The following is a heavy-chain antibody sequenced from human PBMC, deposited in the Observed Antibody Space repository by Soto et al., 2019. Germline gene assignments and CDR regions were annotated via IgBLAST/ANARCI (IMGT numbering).Heavy chain of an antibody. Sequence: ASVKVSCKASGYTFTGYYMHWVRQAPGQGLEWMGWINPNSGGTNYAQKFQGWVTMTRDTSISTAYMELSRLRSDDTAVYYCARADSGSGSYYNSAGGGMDVWGQGTTVTVSS. CDR2: INPNSGGT. J-gene: IGHJ6*02. CDR1: GYTFTGYY. V-gene: IGHV1-2*04. D-gene: IGHD3-10*01. CDR3: ARADSGSGSYYNSAGGGMDV.